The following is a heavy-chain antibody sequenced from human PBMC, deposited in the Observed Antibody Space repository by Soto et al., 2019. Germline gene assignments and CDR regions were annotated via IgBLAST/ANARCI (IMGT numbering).Heavy chain of an antibody. CDR1: EHTSTIYY. CDR3: ATRDYDILTGYLHI. CDR2: INADSGDT. D-gene: IGHD3-9*01. V-gene: IGHV1-2*02. J-gene: IGHJ1*01. Sequence: QAHLVQSGAEVRKPGASVKVSCRALEHTSTIYYIHWVRQARGQGLEWMGWINADSGDTTYAEDFRGRLTFPRDTSTSTFHMELSRLRLDDTAMYFCATRDYDILTGYLHIWGQGTLITVSS.